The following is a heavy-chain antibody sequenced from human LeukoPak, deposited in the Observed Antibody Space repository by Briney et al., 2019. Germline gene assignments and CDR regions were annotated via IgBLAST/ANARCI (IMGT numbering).Heavy chain of an antibody. D-gene: IGHD6-19*01. V-gene: IGHV1-58*01. CDR1: GFTFTSSA. CDR3: GADPPGVADHHAFDI. CDR2: IVVGSGNT. J-gene: IGHJ3*02. Sequence: SVKVSCKASGFTFTSSAVQWVRQARGQRLEWIGWIVVGSGNTNYAQKFQERVTITRDMSTSTAYMELSSLRSEDTAVYYCGADPPGVADHHAFDIWGQGTMVTVSS.